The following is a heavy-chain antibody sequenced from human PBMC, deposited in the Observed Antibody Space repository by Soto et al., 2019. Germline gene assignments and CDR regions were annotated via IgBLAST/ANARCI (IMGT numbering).Heavy chain of an antibody. J-gene: IGHJ6*02. Sequence: GESLKISCKGSGYSFTSYWIGWVRQMPGKGLEWMGIIYPGDSDTRYSPSFQGQVTISADQSISTAYLQWSSLKASDTAMYYCATTYYYGSGSPFRDSSYYGMDVWGQGTTVTVSS. CDR2: IYPGDSDT. D-gene: IGHD3-10*01. CDR1: GYSFTSYW. CDR3: ATTYYYGSGSPFRDSSYYGMDV. V-gene: IGHV5-51*01.